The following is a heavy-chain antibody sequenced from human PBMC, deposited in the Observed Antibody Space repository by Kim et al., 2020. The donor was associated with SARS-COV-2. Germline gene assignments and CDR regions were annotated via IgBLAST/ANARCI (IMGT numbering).Heavy chain of an antibody. CDR3: AKVSGNRLHLGELSLDY. Sequence: GGSLRLSCGASGFTFSSYAMSWVRQAPGKGLEWVSGISGSGVSTFYAASVKGRFTISRDNSKNTLYLQMNSLRVEDTAFFYCAKVSGNRLHLGELSLDYWGQGTLVTVSS. CDR1: GFTFSSYA. J-gene: IGHJ4*02. D-gene: IGHD3-16*02. CDR2: ISGSGVST. V-gene: IGHV3-23*01.